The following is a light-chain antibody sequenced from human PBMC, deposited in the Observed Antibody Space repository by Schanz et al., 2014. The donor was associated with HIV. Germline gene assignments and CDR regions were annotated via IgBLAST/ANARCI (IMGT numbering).Light chain of an antibody. CDR1: TSDVGGYNY. J-gene: IGLJ3*02. Sequence: QSALTQPPSASGSPGQSVTISCTGTTSDVGGYNYVSWYQQHPGKAPKLMIYEVSKRPSGVPDRFSGSKSGNTASLTISGLQAEDEADYYCSSYAVQFRVFGGGTKLTVL. V-gene: IGLV2-8*01. CDR3: SSYAVQFRV. CDR2: EVS.